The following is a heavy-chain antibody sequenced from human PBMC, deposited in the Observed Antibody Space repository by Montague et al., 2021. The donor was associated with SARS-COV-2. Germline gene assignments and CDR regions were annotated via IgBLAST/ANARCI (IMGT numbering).Heavy chain of an antibody. CDR1: GGSVSSYY. Sequence: SKTLSLTCTVSGGSVSSYYWSWIRQSPGKGLQWLGYIYYSGSTDYNPSLKSRVTMSVDTSKNQLSLRLNSVTTADTAVYFCARAGGFYDYWSGYSSSAGFFDHWGQGILVTVSS. D-gene: IGHD3-3*01. V-gene: IGHV4-59*02. CDR2: IYYSGST. CDR3: ARAGGFYDYWSGYSSSAGFFDH. J-gene: IGHJ5*02.